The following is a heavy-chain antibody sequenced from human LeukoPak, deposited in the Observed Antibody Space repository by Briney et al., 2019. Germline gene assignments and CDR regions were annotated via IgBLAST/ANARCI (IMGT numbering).Heavy chain of an antibody. Sequence: PGGSLRLSCAASGFTFSSYALNWVRQAPGKGLEWVSAISGNGGSTYYADSVKGRFTISRDNSKNTLYLQMTSLRAEDTAVYYCAKVRRNNYDSSGYYYEPLDYWGQGTLVTVSS. CDR1: GFTFSSYA. D-gene: IGHD3-22*01. CDR2: ISGNGGST. CDR3: AKVRRNNYDSSGYYYEPLDY. V-gene: IGHV3-23*01. J-gene: IGHJ4*02.